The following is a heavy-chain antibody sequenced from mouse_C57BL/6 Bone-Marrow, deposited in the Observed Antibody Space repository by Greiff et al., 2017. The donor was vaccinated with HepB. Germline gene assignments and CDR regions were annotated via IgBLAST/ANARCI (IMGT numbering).Heavy chain of an antibody. J-gene: IGHJ4*01. Sequence: VMLVESGAELVRPGTSVKMSCKASGYTFTNYWIGWAKQRPGHGLEWIGDIYPGGGYTNYNEKFKGKATLTADKSSSTAYMQFSSLTSEDSAIYYCAREGLGYYGSSSYYYAMDYWGQGTSVTVSS. V-gene: IGHV1-63*01. CDR2: IYPGGGYT. CDR3: AREGLGYYGSSSYYYAMDY. CDR1: GYTFTNYW. D-gene: IGHD1-1*01.